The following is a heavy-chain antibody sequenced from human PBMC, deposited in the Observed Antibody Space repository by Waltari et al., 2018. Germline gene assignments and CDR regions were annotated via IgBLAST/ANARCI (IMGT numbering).Heavy chain of an antibody. V-gene: IGHV3-43D*04. CDR3: AKEGDFGVVNYFDY. D-gene: IGHD3-3*01. J-gene: IGHJ4*02. CDR1: GFTFDDYA. Sequence: EVQLVESGGVVVQPGGSLRLSCAASGFTFDDYAMHWVRQAPWKGLEWVSLISWDGGSTYYADSGKGRVTIARENSKYALYLQMNSLSAEDTALYYCAKEGDFGVVNYFDYWGQGTLVTVSS. CDR2: ISWDGGST.